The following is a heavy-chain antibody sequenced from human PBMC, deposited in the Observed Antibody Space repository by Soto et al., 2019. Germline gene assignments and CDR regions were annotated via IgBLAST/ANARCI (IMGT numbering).Heavy chain of an antibody. CDR2: ISAYNGNT. CDR1: GYTFTSYG. CDR3: VKYYDSSGPFDY. Sequence: ASVQVSCKASGYTFTSYGISWVRQAPGQGLEWMGRISAYNGNTNYAQKFQGRVTITADESTSTAYMELSSLRSEDTAVYYCVKYYDSSGPFDYWGQGTLVTVSS. D-gene: IGHD3-22*01. J-gene: IGHJ4*02. V-gene: IGHV1-18*01.